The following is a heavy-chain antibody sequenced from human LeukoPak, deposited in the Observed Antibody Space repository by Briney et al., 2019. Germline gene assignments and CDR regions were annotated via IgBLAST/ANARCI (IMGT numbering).Heavy chain of an antibody. J-gene: IGHJ5*02. CDR1: VYTFTSYY. Sequence: RASVKVSCKASVYTFTSYYMHWVRQAPGQGRERMGIINPSGGSTSYAQKFQGRVTMTRDMSTSTVYMELSSLRSEDTAVYYCARDHCSSTSCYGSWFDPWGQGTLVTVSS. V-gene: IGHV1-46*01. CDR2: INPSGGST. CDR3: ARDHCSSTSCYGSWFDP. D-gene: IGHD2-2*01.